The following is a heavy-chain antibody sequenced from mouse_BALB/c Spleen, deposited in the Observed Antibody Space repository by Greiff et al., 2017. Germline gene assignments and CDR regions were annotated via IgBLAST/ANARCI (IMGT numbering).Heavy chain of an antibody. CDR2: ISSGGSYT. CDR1: GFTFSSYA. Sequence: EVKLVESGGGLVKPGGSLKLSCAASGFTFSSYAMSWVRQSPEKRLEWVAEISSGGSYTYYPDTVTGRFTISRDNAKNTLYLEMSSLRSEDTAMYYCERDQSGTMDYWGQGTSVTVSS. D-gene: IGHD4-1*01. CDR3: ERDQSGTMDY. V-gene: IGHV5-9-4*01. J-gene: IGHJ4*01.